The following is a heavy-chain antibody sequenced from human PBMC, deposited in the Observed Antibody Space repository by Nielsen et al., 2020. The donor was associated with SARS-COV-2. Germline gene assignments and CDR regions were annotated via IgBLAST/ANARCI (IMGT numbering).Heavy chain of an antibody. CDR1: GGSISSYY. D-gene: IGHD3-9*01. Sequence: SETLSLTCTVSGGSISSYYWSWIRQPPGKGLGWIGYIYYSGSTNYNPSLKSRVTISVDTSKNQFSLKLSSVTAADTAVYYCARGRYSIDYWGQGTLVTVSS. J-gene: IGHJ4*02. V-gene: IGHV4-59*01. CDR3: ARGRYSIDY. CDR2: IYYSGST.